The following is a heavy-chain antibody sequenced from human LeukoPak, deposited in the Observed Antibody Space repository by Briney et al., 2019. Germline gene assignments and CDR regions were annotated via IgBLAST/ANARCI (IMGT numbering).Heavy chain of an antibody. CDR2: ISSSSSTI. Sequence: GGSLRLSCAASGFTFSSYSMNWVRQAPGKGLEWVSYISSSSSTIYYADSVKGRFTISRDNAKNSLYLQMNSLRAEDTAVYYCATKKGDGRIVGQTGYYYYYGMDVGGQGTTVTVPS. V-gene: IGHV3-48*01. J-gene: IGHJ6*02. CDR3: ATKKGDGRIVGQTGYYYYYGMDV. CDR1: GFTFSSYS. D-gene: IGHD1-26*01.